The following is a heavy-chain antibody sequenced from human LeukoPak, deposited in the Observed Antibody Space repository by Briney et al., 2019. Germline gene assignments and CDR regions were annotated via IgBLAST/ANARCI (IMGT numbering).Heavy chain of an antibody. CDR3: ARDPKQGYCSGGSCYTA. V-gene: IGHV4-30-4*08. CDR2: IYYSGST. J-gene: IGHJ4*02. D-gene: IGHD2-15*01. Sequence: SETLSLTCTVSGGSISSGDYYWSWIRQPPGKGLEWIGYIYYSGSTYYNPSLKSRVTISVDTSKNQFSLKLSSVTAADTAVYYCARDPKQGYCSGGSCYTAWGQGTLVTVSS. CDR1: GGSISSGDYY.